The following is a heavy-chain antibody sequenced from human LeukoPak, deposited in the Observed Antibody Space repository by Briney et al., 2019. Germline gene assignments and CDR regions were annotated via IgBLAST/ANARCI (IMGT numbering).Heavy chain of an antibody. CDR2: ISGTGTST. V-gene: IGHV3-23*01. J-gene: IGHJ3*02. CDR3: ARASCYSLFCGDFDI. Sequence: GGSLRLSCAASEFTFSNYAMSWVRQAPGKGLEWVSAISGTGTSTHYADSVKGRFTISRDNSKNTLYLQMNSLRAVDTAVYYCARASCYSLFCGDFDIWGQGTMVTVSS. CDR1: EFTFSNYA. D-gene: IGHD2-15*01.